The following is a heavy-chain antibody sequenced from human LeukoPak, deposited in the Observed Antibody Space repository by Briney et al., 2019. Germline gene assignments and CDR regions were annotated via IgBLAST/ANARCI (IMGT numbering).Heavy chain of an antibody. CDR3: AKRCSSTSCPAYYFDY. J-gene: IGHJ4*02. CDR1: GFTFSSYA. D-gene: IGHD2-2*01. Sequence: GGSLRLSCAASGFTFSSYAMSWVRQAPGKGLEWVSAISGSGGSTYYADSVKGRFTISRDNSKNTLYLQMNSLRAEDTAVYYCAKRCSSTSCPAYYFDYWGQGTLVTVSS. V-gene: IGHV3-23*01. CDR2: ISGSGGST.